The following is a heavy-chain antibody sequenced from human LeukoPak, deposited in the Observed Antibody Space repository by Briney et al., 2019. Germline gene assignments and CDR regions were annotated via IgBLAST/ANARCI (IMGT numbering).Heavy chain of an antibody. CDR3: ARGDGYNFFDY. CDR1: GFSVTNNY. Sequence: GGALRLSCAVSGFSVTNNYMRWVRPAPGKGLEWVSVFYVDGATYYADSVKGRFTISRDNSENTLYLQMKSLRAEDTAVYYCARGDGYNFFDYWGQGTLVTVSS. D-gene: IGHD5-24*01. J-gene: IGHJ4*02. V-gene: IGHV3-53*01. CDR2: FYVDGAT.